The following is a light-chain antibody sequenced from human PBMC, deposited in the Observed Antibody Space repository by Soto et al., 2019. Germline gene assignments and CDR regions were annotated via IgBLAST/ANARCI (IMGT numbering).Light chain of an antibody. J-gene: IGKJ4*01. CDR3: QQYSSYSPLT. CDR2: DAY. CDR1: QSISSW. Sequence: DIQMTQSPSTLSASVGDRVTITCRASQSISSWLARYQQKPGKAPKLLIYDAYSLESGTPSRFSGRRSGTEFTLTIASVQPEDFATYYFQQYSSYSPLTFGGGTKVEIK. V-gene: IGKV1-5*01.